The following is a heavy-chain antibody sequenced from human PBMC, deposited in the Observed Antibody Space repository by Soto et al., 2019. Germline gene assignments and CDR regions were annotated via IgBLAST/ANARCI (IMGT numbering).Heavy chain of an antibody. Sequence: SETLSLTCAVYGGSFSGYYWSWIRQPPGKGLEWIGEINHSGSTNYNPSLKSRVTISVDTSKNQFSLKLSSVTAADTAVYYCARVVLRFFDYWGQGTLVTVSS. CDR1: GGSFSGYY. CDR3: ARVVLRFFDY. D-gene: IGHD5-12*01. V-gene: IGHV4-34*01. J-gene: IGHJ4*02. CDR2: INHSGST.